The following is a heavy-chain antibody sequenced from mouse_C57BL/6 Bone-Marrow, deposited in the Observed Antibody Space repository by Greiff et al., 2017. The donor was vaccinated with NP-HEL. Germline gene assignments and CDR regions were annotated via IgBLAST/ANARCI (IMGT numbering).Heavy chain of an antibody. Sequence: VQLQQPGAELVMPGASVKLSCKASGYTFTSYWMHWVKQRPGQGLEWIGEIDPSDSYTNYNQKFKGKSTLTVDKSSSTAYMQLSSLTSEDSAVYYCARSIYYYGSSPMDYWGQGTSVTVSS. CDR2: IDPSDSYT. J-gene: IGHJ4*01. CDR1: GYTFTSYW. D-gene: IGHD1-1*01. CDR3: ARSIYYYGSSPMDY. V-gene: IGHV1-69*01.